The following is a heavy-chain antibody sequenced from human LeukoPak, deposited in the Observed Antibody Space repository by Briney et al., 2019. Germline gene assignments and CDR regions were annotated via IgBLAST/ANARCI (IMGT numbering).Heavy chain of an antibody. CDR2: IHHSGNT. CDR1: GGSISSYY. CDR3: ARQGGSNSPYYYYYMDV. V-gene: IGHV4-59*08. Sequence: TASETLSLTCTVSGGSISSYYWSWIRQPPGKGLEWIGCIHHSGNTYYNPSLKSRVTISVDTSKNQFSLKLASVTAADTAVYYCARQGGSNSPYYYYYMDVWGKGTTVTVSS. D-gene: IGHD6-13*01. J-gene: IGHJ6*03.